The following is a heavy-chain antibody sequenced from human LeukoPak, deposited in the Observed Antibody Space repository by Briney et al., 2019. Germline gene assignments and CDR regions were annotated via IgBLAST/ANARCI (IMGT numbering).Heavy chain of an antibody. D-gene: IGHD3-9*01. J-gene: IGHJ4*02. CDR3: ARGWAYYDILTGYYSFDY. CDR2: INWNGGST. V-gene: IGHV3-20*04. CDR1: GFTFDDYG. Sequence: GGSLRLSRAASGFTFDDYGMSWVRQAPGKGREWVSGINWNGGSTGYADSVKGRFTISRDNAKNSLYPQMNSLRAEDTALYYCARGWAYYDILTGYYSFDYWGQGTLVTVSS.